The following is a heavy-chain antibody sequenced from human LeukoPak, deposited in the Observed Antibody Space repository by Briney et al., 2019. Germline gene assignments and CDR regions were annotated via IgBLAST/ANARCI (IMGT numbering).Heavy chain of an antibody. CDR1: GFTFSSHG. Sequence: GGSLRLSCAASGFTFSSHGMHWVRQAPGKGLEWVAFIRYDGSNKYYVDSVKGRFTISRDNSKNTLYLQMNNLRAEDTAVYYCAKAAGGKTFGEIIVSTHRPNIDYWGQGTLVTVSS. CDR3: AKAAGGKTFGEIIVSTHRPNIDY. D-gene: IGHD3-16*02. V-gene: IGHV3-30*02. J-gene: IGHJ4*02. CDR2: IRYDGSNK.